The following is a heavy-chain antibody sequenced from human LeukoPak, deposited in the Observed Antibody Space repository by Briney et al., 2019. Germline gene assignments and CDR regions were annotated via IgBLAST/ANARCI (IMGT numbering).Heavy chain of an antibody. V-gene: IGHV3-30*04. D-gene: IGHD3-10*01. CDR1: GFSFSSYA. Sequence: RTGGSLRLPCAASGFSFSSYAMHWVRQAPGKGLEWVAVISYDGSNEYYPDSVKGRFTISRDNSKNTLYLQMNSLRAEDTAVYYCARERREGRITMVRGVWVDGMDVWGKGTTVTVSS. CDR3: ARERREGRITMVRGVWVDGMDV. CDR2: ISYDGSNE. J-gene: IGHJ6*04.